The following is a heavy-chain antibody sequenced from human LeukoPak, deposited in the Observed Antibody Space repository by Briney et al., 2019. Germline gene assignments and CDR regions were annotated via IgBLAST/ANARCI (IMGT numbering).Heavy chain of an antibody. Sequence: GGSLRLSCAASGFTFSSYSMNWVRQAPGKGLEWVSSISTSSSYIYYADSVKGRFTVSRDNAKKSLYVQMNSLRAEDTAVYYCARGNLYYDSSGFDYWGQGTLVTVSS. CDR2: ISTSSSYI. V-gene: IGHV3-21*01. CDR1: GFTFSSYS. CDR3: ARGNLYYDSSGFDY. J-gene: IGHJ4*02. D-gene: IGHD3-22*01.